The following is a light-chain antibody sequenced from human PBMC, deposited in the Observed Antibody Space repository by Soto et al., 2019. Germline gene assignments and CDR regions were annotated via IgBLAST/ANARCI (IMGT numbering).Light chain of an antibody. CDR1: SSNIGSNT. Sequence: QSLRTQPPSASGTPGQRVTSSCSGSSSNIGSNTVNWYQQLPGTAPKLLIYSNNQRPSGVPDRFSGSKSGTSASLAISGIQSEDEADYYCAAWDDSLNGSYVFGTGTKVTVL. V-gene: IGLV1-44*01. J-gene: IGLJ1*01. CDR3: AAWDDSLNGSYV. CDR2: SNN.